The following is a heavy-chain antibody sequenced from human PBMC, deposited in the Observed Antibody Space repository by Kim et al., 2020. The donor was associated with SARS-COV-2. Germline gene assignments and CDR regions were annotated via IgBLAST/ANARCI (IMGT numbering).Heavy chain of an antibody. CDR1: GFTFSSYE. CDR2: ISSSGSTI. V-gene: IGHV3-48*03. CDR3: ARDAGVATIVLVYYYGMDV. D-gene: IGHD5-12*01. J-gene: IGHJ6*02. Sequence: GGSLRLSCAASGFTFSSYEMNWVRQAPGKGLEWVSYISSSGSTIYYADSVKGRFTISRDNAKNSLYLQMNSLRAEDTAVYYCARDAGVATIVLVYYYGMDVWGQGTTVTVSS.